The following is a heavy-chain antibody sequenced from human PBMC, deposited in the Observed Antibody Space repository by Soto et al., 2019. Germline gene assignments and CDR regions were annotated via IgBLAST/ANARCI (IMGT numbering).Heavy chain of an antibody. Sequence: QVQLVESGGGVVQPGRSLRLSCAASGFTFSSYGMHWVRQAPGKGLEWVAVIWNDGSNKYYADSVKGRFTISRDNSKNTLYLQMNSLRAEDTAVYYCARAFGDYVGDDAFDIWGQGTMVTVSS. CDR2: IWNDGSNK. CDR3: ARAFGDYVGDDAFDI. V-gene: IGHV3-33*01. CDR1: GFTFSSYG. J-gene: IGHJ3*02. D-gene: IGHD4-17*01.